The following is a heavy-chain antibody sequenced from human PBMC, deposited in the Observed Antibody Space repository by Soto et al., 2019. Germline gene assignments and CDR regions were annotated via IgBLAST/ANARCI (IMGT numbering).Heavy chain of an antibody. CDR2: ITYDGSNK. Sequence: GGSLTLSCVASGFTFSSYAMHWVLQAPGKGLEWVAVITYDGSNKYYADSVKGRFTISRDNSKNTLYLQMNSLRAEDTAVYYCAKHYYDFWSGYSLFDYWGQGTLVTVSS. CDR3: AKHYYDFWSGYSLFDY. CDR1: GFTFSSYA. J-gene: IGHJ4*02. D-gene: IGHD3-3*01. V-gene: IGHV3-30-3*01.